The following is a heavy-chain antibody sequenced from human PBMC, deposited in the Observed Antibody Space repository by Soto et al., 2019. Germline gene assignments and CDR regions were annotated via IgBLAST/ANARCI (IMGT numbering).Heavy chain of an antibody. CDR2: TSYDGNNK. V-gene: IGHV3-30*18. J-gene: IGHJ4*02. D-gene: IGHD3-3*01. Sequence: LRLSCAASGFTFNSYGMHWVRQAPGKGLEWVAVTSYDGNNKYYADSVKGRFTISRDNSNNTLYLQMNSLRTEDTAVYYCAKDLGAIFGPISYWGQGTLVTVSS. CDR3: AKDLGAIFGPISY. CDR1: GFTFNSYG.